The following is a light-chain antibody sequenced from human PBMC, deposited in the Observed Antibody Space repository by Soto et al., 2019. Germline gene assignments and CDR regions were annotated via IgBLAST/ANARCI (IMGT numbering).Light chain of an antibody. CDR3: QQYSSYWT. J-gene: IGKJ1*01. CDR2: QAS. Sequence: DIPMTQSPSTLSASVGDRVTITCRAGQSISNWLAWYQQKPGKAPKLLIYQASTLESGVPLRFSGSGSGTEFTLTISSLQPDDSATYFCQQYSSYWTFGQGTKVEIK. CDR1: QSISNW. V-gene: IGKV1-5*03.